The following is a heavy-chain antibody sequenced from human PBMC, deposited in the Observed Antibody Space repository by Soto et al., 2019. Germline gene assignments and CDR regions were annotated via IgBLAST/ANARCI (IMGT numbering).Heavy chain of an antibody. Sequence: SETLSLTCTVSGGSISSYYWSWIRQPPGKGLEWIGYIYYSGRTNYNPSLKSRVTISVDTSKNQFSLKLSSVTAADTDVYYCARRYSSSFDYWGQGTLVTVSS. V-gene: IGHV4-59*08. D-gene: IGHD6-13*01. J-gene: IGHJ4*02. CDR2: IYYSGRT. CDR1: GGSISSYY. CDR3: ARRYSSSFDY.